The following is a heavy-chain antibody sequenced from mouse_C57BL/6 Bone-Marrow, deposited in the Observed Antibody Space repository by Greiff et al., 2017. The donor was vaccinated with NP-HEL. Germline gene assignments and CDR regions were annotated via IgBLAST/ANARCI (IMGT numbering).Heavy chain of an antibody. J-gene: IGHJ2*01. CDR1: GFNIKNAY. Sequence: EVKLVESVAELVRPGASVKLSCTASGFNIKNAYMHWVKQRPEQGLEWIGRVDPANANIKYAPKFPGKATISADTSSNTAYLQLSSLKDEDTASYYCARMNYGSFSRYYVDFWGQGTTLTVSS. CDR2: VDPANANI. V-gene: IGHV14-3*01. D-gene: IGHD1-1*01. CDR3: ARMNYGSFSRYYVDF.